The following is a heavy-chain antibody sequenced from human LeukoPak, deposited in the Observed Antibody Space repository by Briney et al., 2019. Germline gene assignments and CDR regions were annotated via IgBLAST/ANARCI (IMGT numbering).Heavy chain of an antibody. J-gene: IGHJ4*02. CDR1: GFTFSSYA. D-gene: IGHD6-13*01. CDR2: ISYDGSNK. V-gene: IGHV3-30-3*01. CDR3: ARDRLAAAGVYYFDY. Sequence: GGSLRLSCAASGFTFSSYAMHWVRQAPGKGLEWVAVISYDGSNKYYADSVKGRFTISRDNSKNTLYLQMNSLRAEDTAVYYCARDRLAAAGVYYFDYWGQGTLVTVSS.